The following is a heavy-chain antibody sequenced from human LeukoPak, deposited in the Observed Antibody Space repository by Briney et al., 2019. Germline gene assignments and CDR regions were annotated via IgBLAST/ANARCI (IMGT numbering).Heavy chain of an antibody. D-gene: IGHD4-17*01. J-gene: IGHJ3*02. V-gene: IGHV3-30*18. CDR3: AKEDYVSAFDI. Sequence: PGRSLRLSCAASGFTFSSYGMHWVRQAPGKGLEWVAVISYDGSNKYYADSVKGRFTISRDNSKNTLYLQMNSLRAEDTAVYYCAKEDYVSAFDIWGQGTMVTVSS. CDR1: GFTFSSYG. CDR2: ISYDGSNK.